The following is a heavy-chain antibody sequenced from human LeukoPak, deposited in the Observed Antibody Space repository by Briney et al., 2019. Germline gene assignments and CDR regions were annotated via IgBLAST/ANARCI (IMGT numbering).Heavy chain of an antibody. CDR2: IIPIFGTA. D-gene: IGHD3-10*01. CDR3: ARGVLWFGDLRNWFDP. J-gene: IGHJ5*02. CDR1: GGTFSSYA. Sequence: SVKVSCKASGGTFSSYAISWVRQAPGQGLEWMGGIIPIFGTANYAQKFQGRVTITADESTSTAYMELSSLRSEDTAVYYCARGVLWFGDLRNWFDPWGQGTLVTVSS. V-gene: IGHV1-69*13.